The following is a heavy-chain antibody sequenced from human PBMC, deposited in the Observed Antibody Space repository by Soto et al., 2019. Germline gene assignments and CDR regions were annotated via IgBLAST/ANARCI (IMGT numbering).Heavy chain of an antibody. CDR1: GFTFEHYA. CDR2: VSWNSDTI. D-gene: IGHD1-26*01. Sequence: EVQLVESGGGLVQPGRSLRLSCAASGFTFEHYAMHWVRQTPGKGLEWVSSVSWNSDTIDYADSVKGRFTISRDNAKNSLYMQMNSLRREDTAFYYCAKDVKGICGSYLDHWGQGTLVTVSS. CDR3: AKDVKGICGSYLDH. J-gene: IGHJ4*03. V-gene: IGHV3-9*01.